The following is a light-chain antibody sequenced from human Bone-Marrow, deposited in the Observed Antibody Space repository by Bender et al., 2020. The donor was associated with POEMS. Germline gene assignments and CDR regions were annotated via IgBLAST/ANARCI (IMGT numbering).Light chain of an antibody. CDR3: QAWDINTGV. V-gene: IGLV3-1*01. J-gene: IGLJ3*02. CDR2: QDN. Sequence: SYELTQPPSLSVSSGQTARITCSGDKLGTKYTCWYHQKPGHSPVLIIYQDNKRPSGIPERFSGSNSGNTATLTIGGTQAMDEADYFCQAWDINTGVFGGGTKLTVL. CDR1: KLGTKY.